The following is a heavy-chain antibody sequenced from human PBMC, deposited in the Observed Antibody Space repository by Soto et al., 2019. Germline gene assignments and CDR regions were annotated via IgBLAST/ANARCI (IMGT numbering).Heavy chain of an antibody. CDR3: VHHGGVPYYQEL. CDR2: IFYSGST. J-gene: IGHJ4*02. D-gene: IGHD1-26*01. V-gene: IGHV4-4*02. Sequence: PSETLSLTCAVSGGSLSSSSWWSWVRQPPGKTLEWLGEIFYSGSTKYNPSLNSRVTISADQSKNDFSLRLSSVTAADTAVYYCVHHGGVPYYQELWGQGMLVT. CDR1: GGSLSSSSW.